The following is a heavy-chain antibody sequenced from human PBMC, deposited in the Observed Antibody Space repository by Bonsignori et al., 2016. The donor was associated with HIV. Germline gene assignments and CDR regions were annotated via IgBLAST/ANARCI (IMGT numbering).Heavy chain of an antibody. J-gene: IGHJ3*02. CDR2: IYYSGST. D-gene: IGHD3-22*01. CDR1: GGSISSSSYY. CDR3: ARRVVVITSDAFDI. V-gene: IGHV4-39*07. Sequence: QLQLQESGPGLVKPSETLSLTCTVSGGSISSSSYYWGWIRQPPGKGLEWIGSIYYSGSTYYNPSLKSRVTISVDTSKNQFSLKLSSVTAADTAVYYCARRVVVITSDAFDIWGQGDNGHRLF.